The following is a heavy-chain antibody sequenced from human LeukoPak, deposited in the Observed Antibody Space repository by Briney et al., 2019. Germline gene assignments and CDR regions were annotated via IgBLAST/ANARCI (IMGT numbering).Heavy chain of an antibody. CDR1: GYSFTSYW. D-gene: IGHD6-13*01. J-gene: IGHJ4*02. CDR3: ARRALGSSSDY. CDR2: IYPGDSDT. Sequence: GESLQISCKGFGYSFTSYWIGWVRQMPGKGLEWMGIIYPGDSDTRYSPSFQGQVTISADKSISTAYLQWNSLKASDTAMFYCARRALGSSSDYWGQGTLVTVSS. V-gene: IGHV5-51*01.